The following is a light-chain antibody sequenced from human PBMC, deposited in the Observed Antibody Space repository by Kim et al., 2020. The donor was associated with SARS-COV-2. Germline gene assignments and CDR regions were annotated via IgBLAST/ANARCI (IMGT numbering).Light chain of an antibody. Sequence: QRVTISCTESSSNIGSGYDVHWYQQLPGTAPKLLIYGNSNRPSGVPDRFSGSKSGTSASLAITGLQAEDEADYYCQSYDSSLSGSVFGGGTQLTVL. CDR1: SSNIGSGYD. V-gene: IGLV1-40*01. J-gene: IGLJ2*01. CDR2: GNS. CDR3: QSYDSSLSGSV.